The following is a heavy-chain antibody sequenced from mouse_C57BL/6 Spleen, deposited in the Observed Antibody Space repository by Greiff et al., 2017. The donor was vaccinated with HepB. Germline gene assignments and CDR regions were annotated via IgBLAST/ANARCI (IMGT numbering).Heavy chain of an antibody. V-gene: IGHV1-80*01. CDR1: GYAFSSYW. CDR2: IYPGDGDT. Sequence: VQLQQSGAELVKPGASVKISCKASGYAFSSYWMNWVKQRPGKGLEWIGQIYPGDGDTNYNGKFKGKATLTADKSSSTAYMQLSSLTSEDSAVYFCARWGGLDYYGSSLYYFDYWGQGTTLTVSS. CDR3: ARWGGLDYYGSSLYYFDY. D-gene: IGHD1-1*01. J-gene: IGHJ2*01.